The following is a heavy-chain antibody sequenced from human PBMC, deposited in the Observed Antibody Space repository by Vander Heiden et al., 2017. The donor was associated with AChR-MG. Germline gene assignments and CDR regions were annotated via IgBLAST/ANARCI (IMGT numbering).Heavy chain of an antibody. D-gene: IGHD1-26*01. CDR2: IPYDGRNN. CDR3: ADDGTLLVGATYSDY. CDR1: GFTFSSYD. Sequence: QVQLVESGGGVVQPGQSLRPSCAASGFTFSSYDSHWVRQAPGKRLEWGAVIPYDGRNNYYEVFVNGRFTISRDNSKNSLYVQMNSTRAEDTAVYYWADDGTLLVGATYSDY. J-gene: IGHJ4*01. V-gene: IGHV3-30*18.